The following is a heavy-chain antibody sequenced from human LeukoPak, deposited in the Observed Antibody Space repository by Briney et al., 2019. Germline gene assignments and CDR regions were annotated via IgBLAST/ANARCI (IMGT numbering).Heavy chain of an antibody. CDR1: GFTFSSYA. V-gene: IGHV3-30-3*01. D-gene: IGHD2-2*01. CDR2: ISYDGSNK. J-gene: IGHJ4*02. Sequence: PGGSLRLSCAASGFTFSSYAMHWVRQAPGKGLEWVAVISYDGSNKYYADSVKGRFTISRDNSKNTLYLQMNSLRAEDTAVYYCAREDIVVVSFDYWGQGTLVTVSS. CDR3: AREDIVVVSFDY.